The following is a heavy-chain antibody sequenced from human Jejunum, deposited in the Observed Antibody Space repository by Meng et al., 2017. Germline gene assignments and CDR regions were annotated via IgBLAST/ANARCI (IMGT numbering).Heavy chain of an antibody. J-gene: IGHJ4*02. CDR2: IILSGNT. V-gene: IGHV4-34*02. CDR1: DGSFNGYY. CDR3: ARGKGLFGF. D-gene: IGHD3/OR15-3a*01. Sequence: QVQLQQWGAGRLKPSETLSLTCAVYDGSFNGYYWTWIRQPPGKGLEWIGEIILSGNTNYNPSLKSRVTISMDTSKNQFSLTLSSVTAADTAVYYCARGKGLFGFWGQGTRVTVDS.